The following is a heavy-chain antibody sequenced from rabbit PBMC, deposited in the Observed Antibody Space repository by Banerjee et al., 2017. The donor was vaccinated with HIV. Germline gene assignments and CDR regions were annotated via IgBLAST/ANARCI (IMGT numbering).Heavy chain of an antibody. CDR3: ARETSSGWGVVLYYFSL. CDR2: IYTGSGST. D-gene: IGHD4-1*01. CDR1: GFSFSSSYY. J-gene: IGHJ4*01. Sequence: QSLEESGGGLVQPEGSLTLTCTASGFSFSSSYYMCWVRQAPGKGLEWIGCIYTGSGSTYYASWAKGRFTITRSTSLNTVTLQMTSLTAADTATYFCARETSSGWGVVLYYFSLWGPGTLVTVS. V-gene: IGHV1S40*01.